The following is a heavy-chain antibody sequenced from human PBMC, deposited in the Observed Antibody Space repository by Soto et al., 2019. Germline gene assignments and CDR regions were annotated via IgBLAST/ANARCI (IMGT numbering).Heavy chain of an antibody. Sequence: ASVKVSCKASGGTFSSYAISWVRQAPGQGLEWMGWISANNGNTNYAQKLQGRVTMTTDTSTSTAYMELRSLRSDDTAVYYCAASAAPTPYYYYYGMDVWGQGTTVTVSS. CDR1: GGTFSSYA. V-gene: IGHV1-18*01. J-gene: IGHJ6*02. D-gene: IGHD6-13*01. CDR3: AASAAPTPYYYYYGMDV. CDR2: ISANNGNT.